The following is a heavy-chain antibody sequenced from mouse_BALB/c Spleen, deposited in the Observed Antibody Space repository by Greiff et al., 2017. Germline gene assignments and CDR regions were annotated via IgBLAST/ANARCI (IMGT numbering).Heavy chain of an antibody. CDR2: IRNKANGYTT. J-gene: IGHJ3*01. V-gene: IGHV7-3*02. CDR3: ARDRWPWCAY. CDR1: GFTFTDYY. D-gene: IGHD2-3*01. Sequence: VQLKESGGGLVQPGGSLRLSCATSGFTFTDYYMSWVRQPPGKALEWLGFIRNKANGYTTEYSASVKGRFTISRDNSQSILYLQMNTLRAEDSATYYCARDRWPWCAYWGQGTLVTVSA.